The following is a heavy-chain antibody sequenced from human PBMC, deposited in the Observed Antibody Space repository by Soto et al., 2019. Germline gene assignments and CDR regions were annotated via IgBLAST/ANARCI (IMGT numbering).Heavy chain of an antibody. D-gene: IGHD2-21*02. CDR3: ARTRTAFYRYYFDS. Sequence: GGSLRLSCSTSGFTLRDCAISWVRQAPGKGLEWVSGISGSGGATYYTDSVEGRFTISKDFSKNTVSLQMTGLRVDDTAVYYCARTRTAFYRYYFDSWGQGALVTVSS. V-gene: IGHV3-23*01. CDR1: GFTLRDCA. CDR2: ISGSGGAT. J-gene: IGHJ4*02.